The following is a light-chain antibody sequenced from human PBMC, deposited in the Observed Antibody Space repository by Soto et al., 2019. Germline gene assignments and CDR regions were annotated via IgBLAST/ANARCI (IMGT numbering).Light chain of an antibody. CDR3: SSYTGSSTFVV. CDR2: EVS. Sequence: QSALTQPASASGSPGQSVTISCTGTSSDVGGYNYVSWYQQHPGKAPKLMIFEVSNRPSGVPNRFSGSKSGNTASLTISGLQAEDEADYYCSSYTGSSTFVVFGGGTKLTVL. CDR1: SSDVGGYNY. J-gene: IGLJ2*01. V-gene: IGLV2-14*01.